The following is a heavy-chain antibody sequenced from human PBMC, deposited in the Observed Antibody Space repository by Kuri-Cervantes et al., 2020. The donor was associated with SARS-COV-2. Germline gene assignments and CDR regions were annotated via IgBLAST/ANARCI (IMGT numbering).Heavy chain of an antibody. CDR3: AREILAYCGGDCYSPFDY. CDR2: IYYSGST. D-gene: IGHD2-21*02. V-gene: IGHV4-59*12. J-gene: IGHJ4*02. Sequence: SETLSLTCTVSGGSISSYYWSWIRQPPGKGLKWIGYIYYSGSTNYNPSLKSRVTISVDTSKNQFSLKLSSVTAEDTAVYYCAREILAYCGGDCYSPFDYWGQGTLVTVSS. CDR1: GGSISSYY.